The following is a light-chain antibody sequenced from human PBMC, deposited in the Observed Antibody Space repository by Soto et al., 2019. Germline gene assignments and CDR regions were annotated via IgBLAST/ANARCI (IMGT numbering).Light chain of an antibody. CDR3: QQLNSSPLT. J-gene: IGKJ4*01. Sequence: IQLTQSPSSLSASVGDRVTITCRASQGISSYLAWYQQKPGKAPKLLIYAASTLQSGVPSRFSGSGSATAFTLTISSLQPDDFATYYCQQLNSSPLTVGGGTKVEIK. CDR1: QGISSY. CDR2: AAS. V-gene: IGKV1-9*01.